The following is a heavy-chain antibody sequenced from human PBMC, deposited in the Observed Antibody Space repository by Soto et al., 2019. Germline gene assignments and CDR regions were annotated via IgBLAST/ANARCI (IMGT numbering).Heavy chain of an antibody. Sequence: GGSLRLSCAASGFTFSSYAMRWVRQAPGKGLEWVSAISGSGGSTYYADSVKGRFTISRDNSKNTLYLQMNSLRAEDTAVYYCAKDLQVRGVMPVYWGQGTLVTVSS. V-gene: IGHV3-23*01. D-gene: IGHD3-10*01. CDR1: GFTFSSYA. CDR3: AKDLQVRGVMPVY. J-gene: IGHJ4*02. CDR2: ISGSGGST.